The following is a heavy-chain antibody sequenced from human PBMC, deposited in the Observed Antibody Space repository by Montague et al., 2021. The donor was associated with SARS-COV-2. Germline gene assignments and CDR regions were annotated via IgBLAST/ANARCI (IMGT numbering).Heavy chain of an antibody. D-gene: IGHD3-22*01. CDR1: GGSFSGYY. CDR2: INHSGST. CDR3: ARATVDINMILVVITSVNHYFDS. V-gene: IGHV4-34*01. Sequence: SETLSLTCAVSGGSFSGYYWTWIRQSPGKGLEWIGEINHSGSTNYNPSLESRVAISVDTSKNQFSLKLNSVTAADTATYYCARATVDINMILVVITSVNHYFDSWGQGTLVTVSP. J-gene: IGHJ4*02.